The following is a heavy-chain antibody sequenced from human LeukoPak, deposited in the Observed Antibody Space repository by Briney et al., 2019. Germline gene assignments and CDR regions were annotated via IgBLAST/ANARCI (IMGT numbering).Heavy chain of an antibody. Sequence: QPGGSLRLSCAASGFTFNIYGMTWVRQAPGKGLEWVSHISGSGRNTYYADSVKGRFTISRDNSKNTLYLQMNSLRAEDTALYYCAKDSGSYYFDHWGQGTLVTVSS. V-gene: IGHV3-23*01. CDR2: ISGSGRNT. CDR1: GFTFNIYG. CDR3: AKDSGSYYFDH. J-gene: IGHJ4*02. D-gene: IGHD3-10*01.